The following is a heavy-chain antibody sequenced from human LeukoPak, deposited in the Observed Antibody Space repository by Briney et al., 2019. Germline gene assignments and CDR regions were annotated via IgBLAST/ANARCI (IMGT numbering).Heavy chain of an antibody. CDR1: GYTFTGYY. V-gene: IGHV1-2*02. J-gene: IGHJ4*02. D-gene: IGHD2-15*01. CDR3: AREGYCSGGSCQSLDY. Sequence: ASVKVSCKASGYTFTGYYMHWVRQAPGQGLEWMGWINPNSGGTNYAQKFQGRVTMTRDTSISTAYMELSRLRSDDTAVYYCAREGYCSGGSCQSLDYWGQGTLVTVSS. CDR2: INPNSGGT.